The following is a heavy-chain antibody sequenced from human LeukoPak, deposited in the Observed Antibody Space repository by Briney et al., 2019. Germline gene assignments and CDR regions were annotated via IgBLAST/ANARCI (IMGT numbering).Heavy chain of an antibody. D-gene: IGHD3-16*01. J-gene: IGHJ4*02. V-gene: IGHV3-23*01. Sequence: PGRSLRLSCAASGFTFNNYAMSWVRQAPRKGLEWVSSISSSGGSTYYADSVKGRFTISRDNSKNTLYLQMNSLRAEDTAVYYCAKEQYDYVWGSFADYWGQGTLVTVSS. CDR3: AKEQYDYVWGSFADY. CDR1: GFTFNNYA. CDR2: ISSSGGST.